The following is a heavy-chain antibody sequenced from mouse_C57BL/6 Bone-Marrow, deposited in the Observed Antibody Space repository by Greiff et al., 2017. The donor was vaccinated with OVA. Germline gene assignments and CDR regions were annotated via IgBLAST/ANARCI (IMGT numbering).Heavy chain of an antibody. D-gene: IGHD2-4*01. CDR3: ATSYDYDGY. CDR1: GYTFTDYN. CDR2: INPNNGGT. Sequence: EVQLQESGPELVKPGASVKMSCKASGYTFTDYNMHWVKQSHGKSLEWIGYINPNNGGTSYNQKFKGKATLTVNKSSSTAYMELRSLTSEDSAVYYCATSYDYDGYWGQGTTLTVSS. J-gene: IGHJ2*01. V-gene: IGHV1-22*01.